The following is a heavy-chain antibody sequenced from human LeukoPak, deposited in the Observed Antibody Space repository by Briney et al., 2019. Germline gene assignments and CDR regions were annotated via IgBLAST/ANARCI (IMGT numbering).Heavy chain of an antibody. CDR1: GGSISSYY. J-gene: IGHJ4*02. V-gene: IGHV4-59*01. CDR2: IYYSGST. D-gene: IGHD2-15*01. CDR3: ARGDCSGGSCYPFDY. Sequence: PSETLSLTCTVSGGSISSYYWSWIRQPPGKGLEWIGYIYYSGSTNYNPSLKSRVTISVDTSKNQFSLKLSSVTAADTAVYYCARGDCSGGSCYPFDYWGQGTLVTVSS.